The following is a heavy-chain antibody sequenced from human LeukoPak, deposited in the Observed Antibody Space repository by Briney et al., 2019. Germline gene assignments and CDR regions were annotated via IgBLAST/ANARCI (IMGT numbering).Heavy chain of an antibody. J-gene: IGHJ5*02. V-gene: IGHV3-30*03. CDR3: ARGFNWSDP. Sequence: GGSLRLSCAASGFTFSSYGMHWVRQAPGKGLEWVAVISYDGSNKYYADSVKGQFTISRDNAKNTLYLQMNSLRAEDTAVYYCARGFNWSDPWGQGTLVTVSS. CDR2: ISYDGSNK. CDR1: GFTFSSYG.